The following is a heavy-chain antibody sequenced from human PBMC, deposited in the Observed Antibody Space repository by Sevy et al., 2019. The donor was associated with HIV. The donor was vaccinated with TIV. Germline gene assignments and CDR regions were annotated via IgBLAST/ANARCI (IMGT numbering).Heavy chain of an antibody. J-gene: IGHJ4*02. V-gene: IGHV4-38-2*01. CDR1: GYSITSGFL. Sequence: SETLSLTCAVSGYSITSGFLWGWIRQPPGKGLEWSGSVYHSGTAYNNPSVNSRVIVSVDTSNNQFSLKLNSVTAADTAVYYCARHSHGSGTYYVPFDSWGQGTLVTVSS. CDR2: VYHSGTA. D-gene: IGHD3-10*01. CDR3: ARHSHGSGTYYVPFDS.